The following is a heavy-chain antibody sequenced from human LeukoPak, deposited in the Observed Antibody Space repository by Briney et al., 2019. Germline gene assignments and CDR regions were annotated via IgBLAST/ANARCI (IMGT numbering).Heavy chain of an antibody. V-gene: IGHV4-59*01. J-gene: IGHJ4*02. Sequence: SETLSLTCTVSGGSISSYYWSWVRQPPGKGLEWIGYIYYSGSTNYNPSPKSRVTISVDTSKNQLSLKLSSVTAADTAVYYCARDGRGYSYGYSYFDYWGQGTLVTVSS. CDR1: GGSISSYY. CDR3: ARDGRGYSYGYSYFDY. CDR2: IYYSGST. D-gene: IGHD5-18*01.